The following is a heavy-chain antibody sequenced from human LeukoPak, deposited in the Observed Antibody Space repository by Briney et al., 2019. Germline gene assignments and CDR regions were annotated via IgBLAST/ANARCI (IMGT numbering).Heavy chain of an antibody. CDR2: INPNSGGT. J-gene: IGHJ4*02. V-gene: IGHV1-2*02. Sequence: ASVKVSCKTSGYTFTTYYIHWLRQAPGQGLEWMGWINPNSGGTNLAQKFQGRVTMTRDTSISTAYMEVSSLRSDDTAVYYCANGPNNNQPHPYFDFWGQGTLVTVSS. D-gene: IGHD1/OR15-1a*01. CDR1: GYTFTTYY. CDR3: ANGPNNNQPHPYFDF.